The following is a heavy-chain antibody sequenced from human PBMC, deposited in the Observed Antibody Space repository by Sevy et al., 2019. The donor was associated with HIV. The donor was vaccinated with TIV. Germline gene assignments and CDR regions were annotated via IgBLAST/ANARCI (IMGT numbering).Heavy chain of an antibody. CDR2: ISYDGSSK. J-gene: IGHJ4*02. CDR1: GFTFSSFA. CDR3: AILGVDCVSTNCYGMRSLSLDF. D-gene: IGHD2-2*01. Sequence: GSLRLSCAASGFTFSSFAMHWVRQAPGKGLEWVAVISYDGSSKYYPDSVKGRFTISRDNAKNTLYLQMNRLRPEDTAVYFCAILGVDCVSTNCYGMRSLSLDFWGQGTLVTVSS. V-gene: IGHV3-30-3*01.